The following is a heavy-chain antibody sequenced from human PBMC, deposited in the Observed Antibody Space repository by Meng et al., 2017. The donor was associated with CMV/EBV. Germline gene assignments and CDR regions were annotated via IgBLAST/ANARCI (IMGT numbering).Heavy chain of an antibody. CDR3: ARAYGQYYYYYYGMDV. CDR1: GGSISSSSYY. Sequence: GSLRLSCTVSGGSISSSSYYWGWIRQPPGKGREWIGSIYYSGSTYYNPSLKSRVTISVDTSKNQFSLKLSSVTAADTAVYYCARAYGQYYYYYYGMDVWGQGTTVTVSS. CDR2: IYYSGST. D-gene: IGHD3-10*01. J-gene: IGHJ6*02. V-gene: IGHV4-39*01.